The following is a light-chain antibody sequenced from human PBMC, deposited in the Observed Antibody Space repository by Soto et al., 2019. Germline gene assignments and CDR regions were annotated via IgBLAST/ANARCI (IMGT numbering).Light chain of an antibody. CDR2: DAS. J-gene: IGKJ1*01. V-gene: IGKV1-5*01. CDR3: QQYNSYPWT. Sequence: DIQMTQSPSTLSASVGHRVTITCRATQNIYGWLAWYQQKSGKAPKLLIYDASSLESGVPSRFSGSGFGTEFTVTFSSLQPDDFATYYCQQYNSYPWTFGQGTKVEVK. CDR1: QNIYGW.